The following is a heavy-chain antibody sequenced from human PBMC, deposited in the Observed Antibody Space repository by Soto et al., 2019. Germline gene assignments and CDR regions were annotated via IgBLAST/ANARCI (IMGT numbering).Heavy chain of an antibody. CDR2: IYYSGST. Sequence: SETLSLTCTVSGGSISSGDYYWSWIRQPPGKGLEWIGYIYYSGSTYYNPSLKSRVTISVDTSKNQFSLKLSSVTAADTAVYYCAREQYCGGDCPASYYYGMDVWGQGTTVTVSS. J-gene: IGHJ6*02. V-gene: IGHV4-30-4*01. CDR1: GGSISSGDYY. CDR3: AREQYCGGDCPASYYYGMDV. D-gene: IGHD2-21*02.